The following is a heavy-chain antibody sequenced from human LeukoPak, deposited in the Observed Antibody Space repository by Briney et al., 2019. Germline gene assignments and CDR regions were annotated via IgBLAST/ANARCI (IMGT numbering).Heavy chain of an antibody. V-gene: IGHV1-69*13. J-gene: IGHJ5*02. CDR1: GGTFSSYA. CDR2: IIPIFGTA. CDR3: AREAVVVTAINWFDP. Sequence: SVKVSCKASGGTFSSYAISWVRQAPGQGLEWMGGIIPIFGTANYAQKFQGRVTITADESTSTAYMELSSLRSEDTAVYYCAREAVVVTAINWFDPWGQGTLATVSS. D-gene: IGHD2-21*02.